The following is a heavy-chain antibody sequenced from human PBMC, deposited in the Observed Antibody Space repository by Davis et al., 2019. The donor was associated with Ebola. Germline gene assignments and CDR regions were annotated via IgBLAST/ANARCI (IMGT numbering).Heavy chain of an antibody. J-gene: IGHJ4*02. D-gene: IGHD4-17*01. CDR2: ISSNGNKQ. CDR3: AKDDYGDYAYDY. V-gene: IGHV3-30*18. CDR1: GFTFSLHA. Sequence: GGSLRLSCAASGFTFSLHAMHWVRQAPGKGLEWVAVISSNGNKQYYADSVKGRFTISRDNSKNTLYLQMNSLRAEDTAVYYCAKDDYGDYAYDYWGQGTLVTVSS.